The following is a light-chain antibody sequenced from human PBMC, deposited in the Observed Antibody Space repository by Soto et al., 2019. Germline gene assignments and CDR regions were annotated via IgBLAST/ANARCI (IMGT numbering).Light chain of an antibody. J-gene: IGLJ3*02. CDR3: CSYAGNDTWV. CDR2: DVS. V-gene: IGLV2-11*01. Sequence: QSALTQPRSVSGSPGQSVTISCTGTSSDVGGYNSVSWYQQHPGKAPKLMIYDVSRRPSGVPDRCSGSKSGNTASLTISGLQAEDEADYYCCSYAGNDTWVFVGGTKVTVL. CDR1: SSDVGGYNS.